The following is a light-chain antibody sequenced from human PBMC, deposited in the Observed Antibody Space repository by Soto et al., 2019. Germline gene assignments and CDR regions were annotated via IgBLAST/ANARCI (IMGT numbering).Light chain of an antibody. J-gene: IGLJ2*01. CDR2: GNS. CDR3: QSYDSRLSGYVV. Sequence: QAVVTQPPSVSGAPGQRVTICCTGSSSNIGAGYDVHWYQQLPGTAPKLLIYGNSNRPSGVPDRFSGSKSGTSASLAITGLQAEDEADYYCQSYDSRLSGYVVFGGGTQLTVL. CDR1: SSNIGAGYD. V-gene: IGLV1-40*01.